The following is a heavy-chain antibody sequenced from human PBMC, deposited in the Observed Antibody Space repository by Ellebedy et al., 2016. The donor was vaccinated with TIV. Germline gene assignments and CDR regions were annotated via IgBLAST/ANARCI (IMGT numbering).Heavy chain of an antibody. V-gene: IGHV3-30-3*01. D-gene: IGHD5-18*01. CDR3: ARDPVDTSMVKNYFDY. CDR1: GFTFSSYA. J-gene: IGHJ4*02. CDR2: ISYDGSNK. Sequence: GESLKISCAASGFTFSSYAMHWVRQAPGKGLEWVAVISYDGSNKYYADSVKGRFTISRDNAKNSLYLQMNSLRVEDTAVYYCARDPVDTSMVKNYFDYWGQGTLVSVSS.